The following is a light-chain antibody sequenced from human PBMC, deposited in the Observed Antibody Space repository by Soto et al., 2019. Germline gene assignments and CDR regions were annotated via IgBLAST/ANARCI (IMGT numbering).Light chain of an antibody. CDR3: QQSYTTPLT. V-gene: IGKV1-39*01. J-gene: IGKJ4*01. Sequence: DIQMTQSPSSLSASVGDEFTIACRASQTIMTYLNWYQLKPGKPPRLLIYAASSLQSGVPSRFSGSGSGTDFTLTISSLQPEDSATYFCQQSYTTPLTFGGGTKVDI. CDR2: AAS. CDR1: QTIMTY.